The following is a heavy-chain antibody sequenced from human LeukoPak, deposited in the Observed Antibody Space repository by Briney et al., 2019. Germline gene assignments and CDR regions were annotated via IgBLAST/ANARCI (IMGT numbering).Heavy chain of an antibody. Sequence: ASVKVSCKASGYTFTSYGISWVRQAPGQGLEWVGWISAYNGNTNYAQKLQGRVTMTTDTSTSTAYMELRSLRSDDTAVYYCARGRDYDILTGLSSYYYYMDVWGKGTTVTVSS. CDR3: ARGRDYDILTGLSSYYYYMDV. CDR2: ISAYNGNT. D-gene: IGHD3-9*01. CDR1: GYTFTSYG. J-gene: IGHJ6*03. V-gene: IGHV1-18*01.